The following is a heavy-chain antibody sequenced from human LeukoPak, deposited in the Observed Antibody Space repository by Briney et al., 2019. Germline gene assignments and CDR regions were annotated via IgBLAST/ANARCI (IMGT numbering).Heavy chain of an antibody. CDR2: IYYSGST. Sequence: SETLSLTCTVAGGSISSSSYCWGWIREPPGKGLEWIGSIYYSGSTYYNPSLKCRVTMSVDTSKNQFSLKLSSVTAADTAVYYCARHPGSWYASMTHVFDYWGQGTLVTVSS. D-gene: IGHD6-13*01. V-gene: IGHV4-39*01. CDR3: ARHPGSWYASMTHVFDY. CDR1: GGSISSSSYC. J-gene: IGHJ4*02.